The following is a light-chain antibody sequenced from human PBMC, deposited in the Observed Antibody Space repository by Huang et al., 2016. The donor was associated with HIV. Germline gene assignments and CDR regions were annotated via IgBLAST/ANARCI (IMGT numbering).Light chain of an antibody. CDR3: QHYDNLPLT. CDR2: GAS. J-gene: IGKJ4*01. V-gene: IGKV1-33*01. Sequence: DIQMTQSPSSLTASVGDRVTITCQASQDITNYLNWYQQKPGKAPKLLIYGASNLETGVPSRFSGSGSGTDFTFTISSLQHEDIATYYCQHYDNLPLTFGGGTKVEIK. CDR1: QDITNY.